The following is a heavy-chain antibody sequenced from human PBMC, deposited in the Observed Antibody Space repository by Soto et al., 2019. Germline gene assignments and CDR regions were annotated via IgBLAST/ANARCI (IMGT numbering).Heavy chain of an antibody. V-gene: IGHV4-39*01. CDR3: ARHNYGSGSTYFDY. CDR1: GGSISSSSYY. D-gene: IGHD3-10*01. Sequence: SETLSLTCTVSGGSISSSSYYWGWIRQPPGKGLEWIGNIYYSGSTYYNPSLKSRVTISVDTSKNQFSLKLSSVTAADTAVYYCARHNYGSGSTYFDYWGQGTLVTVSS. J-gene: IGHJ4*02. CDR2: IYYSGST.